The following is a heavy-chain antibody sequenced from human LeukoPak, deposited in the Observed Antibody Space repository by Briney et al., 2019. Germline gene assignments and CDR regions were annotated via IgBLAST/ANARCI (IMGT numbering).Heavy chain of an antibody. CDR2: LSGGGGGT. Sequence: GGSLGLSCAVSGITLSNYGMSWVRQAPGKGLEWVAGLSGGGGGTTYADSVKGRFTISRDSAKNTLFLQMNSLRAEDTAVYFCAKRGVVIRVILVGFHKEAYYFDSWGQGALVTVSS. CDR1: GITLSNYG. D-gene: IGHD3-22*01. J-gene: IGHJ4*02. V-gene: IGHV3-23*01. CDR3: AKRGVVIRVILVGFHKEAYYFDS.